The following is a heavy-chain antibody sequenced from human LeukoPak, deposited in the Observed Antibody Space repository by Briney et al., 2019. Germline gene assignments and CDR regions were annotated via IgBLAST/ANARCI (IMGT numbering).Heavy chain of an antibody. D-gene: IGHD3-16*02. V-gene: IGHV1-3*01. CDR3: ARVPWGSYLDY. CDR1: RYTFTSYA. Sequence: ASVNVSCKASRYTFTSYAIHWLHQAPGQTLEWIGWINAGNGNTKYSQKFQGRVTITRDTSASTAYMELSSVRSEDTAVYYCARVPWGSYLDYWGQGTLVTVSS. J-gene: IGHJ4*02. CDR2: INAGNGNT.